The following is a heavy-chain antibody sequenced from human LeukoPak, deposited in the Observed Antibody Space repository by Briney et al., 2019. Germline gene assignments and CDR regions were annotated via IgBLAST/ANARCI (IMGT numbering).Heavy chain of an antibody. J-gene: IGHJ4*02. Sequence: PGGSLRLSCGASGFTFDDYWMSWVRQAPGKGLEWVSAISGSGGSTYYADSVEGRFTISRDNSKNTLYLQMNSLRAEDTAVYYCAKGAYGSGSYYNGWGQGTLVTVSS. CDR3: AKGAYGSGSYYNG. D-gene: IGHD3-10*01. CDR2: ISGSGGST. CDR1: GFTFDDYW. V-gene: IGHV3-23*01.